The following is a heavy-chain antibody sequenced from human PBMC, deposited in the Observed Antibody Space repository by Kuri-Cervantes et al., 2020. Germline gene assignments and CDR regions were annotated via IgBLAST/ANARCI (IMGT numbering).Heavy chain of an antibody. J-gene: IGHJ4*02. CDR2: ISYDGSNK. CDR1: GFTFSSYG. D-gene: IGHD2-15*01. CDR3: ARERGAVVVVAATPFDY. V-gene: IGHV3-30*03. Sequence: GESLKISCAASGFTFSSYGMHWVRQAPGKGLEWVAVISYDGSNKYYADSVKGRFTISRDNSKNTLYLQMNSLRAEDTAVYYCARERGAVVVVAATPFDYWGQGTLVTVSS.